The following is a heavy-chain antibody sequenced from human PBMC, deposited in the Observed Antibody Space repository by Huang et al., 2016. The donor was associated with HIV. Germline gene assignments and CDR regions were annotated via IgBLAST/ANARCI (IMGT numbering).Heavy chain of an antibody. Sequence: QVQLVQSGAEVKKPGASVKVSCKVSGYTLTELSIHWVRQAPGKGLEWKGGFAPEHGETNYAQSFQCRVTMTEDTSTDTAYMELNSLRSEDTAVDYCATGFDTYYDIWGQGTMVIASS. CDR1: GYTLTELS. CDR3: ATGFDTYYDI. J-gene: IGHJ3*02. V-gene: IGHV1-24*01. CDR2: FAPEHGET. D-gene: IGHD2-21*01.